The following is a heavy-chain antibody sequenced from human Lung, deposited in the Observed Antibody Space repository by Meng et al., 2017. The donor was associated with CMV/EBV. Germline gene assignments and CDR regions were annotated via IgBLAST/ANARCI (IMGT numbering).Heavy chain of an antibody. D-gene: IGHD3-22*01. CDR3: ARPRYDTSHYPVYYYYGMDV. V-gene: IGHV3-33*01. J-gene: IGHJ6*02. Sequence: GGSLRLXCVASGFTLVRYHMHWVRQAPGKGLEWVAFIWYDGGNKFYADSVKGRFTISRDNSKNTLYLQMNNVGADDAAIYFCARPRYDTSHYPVYYYYGMDVXGLGTTVTVSS. CDR2: IWYDGGNK. CDR1: GFTLVRYH.